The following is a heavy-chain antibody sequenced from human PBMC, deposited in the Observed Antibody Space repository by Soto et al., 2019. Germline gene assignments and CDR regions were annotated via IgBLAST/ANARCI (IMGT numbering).Heavy chain of an antibody. Sequence: QVQLVQSGGEVKKPGASVKVSCQASGYTFSDYAISWVRQAPGQGLEWMGWISASTRNTDQAQNFQGRVIMTLDTSTNKAYMGVRSLRSDDPAGYYCVRCYCSVGSCYACWHFDLWGRGTLVTVSS. V-gene: IGHV1-18*01. CDR3: VRCYCSVGSCYACWHFDL. CDR2: ISASTRNT. CDR1: GYTFSDYA. J-gene: IGHJ2*01. D-gene: IGHD2-15*01.